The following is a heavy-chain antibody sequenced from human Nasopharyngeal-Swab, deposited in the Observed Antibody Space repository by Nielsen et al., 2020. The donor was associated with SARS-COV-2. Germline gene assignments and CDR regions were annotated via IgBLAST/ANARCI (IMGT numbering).Heavy chain of an antibody. CDR3: ARDRRNNVLLWSGGTEYFDL. CDR2: IKQDGSEK. J-gene: IGHJ2*01. Sequence: GESLKISCAASGFTFSSYWMSWVRQAPGKGLEWVANIKQDGSEKYYVDSVKGRFTISRDNAKNSLYLQMNSLRAEDTAVYYCARDRRNNVLLWSGGTEYFDLWGRGTLVTVSS. D-gene: IGHD3-10*01. CDR1: GFTFSSYW. V-gene: IGHV3-7*03.